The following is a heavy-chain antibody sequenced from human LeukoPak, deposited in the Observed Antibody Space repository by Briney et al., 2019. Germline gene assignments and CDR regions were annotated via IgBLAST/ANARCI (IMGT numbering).Heavy chain of an antibody. V-gene: IGHV3-21*01. CDR1: EFTFSSYT. D-gene: IGHD6-19*01. CDR3: ARILDSAWGELGY. CDR2: ISSSSSYI. Sequence: PGGSLRLSCAASEFTFSSYTMNWVRQAPGKGLEWVSFISSSSSYIYYADSLKGRFTISRDNAKNSLYLQMNSLRAEDTAVYYCARILDSAWGELGYWGQGTLVTVSS. J-gene: IGHJ4*02.